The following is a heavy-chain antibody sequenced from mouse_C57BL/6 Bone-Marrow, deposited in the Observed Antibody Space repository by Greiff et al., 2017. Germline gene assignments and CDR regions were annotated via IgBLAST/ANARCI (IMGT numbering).Heavy chain of an antibody. Sequence: QVQLQQSGAELVRPGASVKLSCKASGYTFTDYYINWVKQRPGQGLEWIARIYPGSGNTYYNEKFKGKATLTAEKSSSTAYMQLSSLTSEDSAVYFCARRGYGNYYFDYWGQGTTLTVSS. CDR1: GYTFTDYY. J-gene: IGHJ2*01. CDR2: IYPGSGNT. CDR3: ARRGYGNYYFDY. D-gene: IGHD2-10*02. V-gene: IGHV1-76*01.